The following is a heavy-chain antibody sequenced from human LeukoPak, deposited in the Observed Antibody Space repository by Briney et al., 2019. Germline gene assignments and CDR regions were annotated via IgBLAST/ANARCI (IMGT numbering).Heavy chain of an antibody. J-gene: IGHJ6*02. Sequence: ASVRVSCKASGYTFTGYYMHWVRQAPGQGLEWMGWINPNSGGTNYAQKFQGWVTMTRDTSISTAYMELSRLRSDDTAVYYCASGAWVNYYYGMDVWGQGTTVTVSS. CDR1: GYTFTGYY. D-gene: IGHD2-21*01. V-gene: IGHV1-2*04. CDR2: INPNSGGT. CDR3: ASGAWVNYYYGMDV.